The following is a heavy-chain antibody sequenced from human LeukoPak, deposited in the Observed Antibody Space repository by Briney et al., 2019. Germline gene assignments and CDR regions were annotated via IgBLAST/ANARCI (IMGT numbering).Heavy chain of an antibody. CDR1: GYTFTSYD. Sequence: ASVKVSCKAAGYTFTSYDINWVRQATGQGLEWMGWINPNRGNAGYAQKFQGRVTMTMNTSISTAYMELSSLRSEDTAVYYCARGLGLGATPPSDYWGQGTLVTVSS. CDR2: INPNRGNA. V-gene: IGHV1-8*01. D-gene: IGHD1-26*01. CDR3: ARGLGLGATPPSDY. J-gene: IGHJ4*02.